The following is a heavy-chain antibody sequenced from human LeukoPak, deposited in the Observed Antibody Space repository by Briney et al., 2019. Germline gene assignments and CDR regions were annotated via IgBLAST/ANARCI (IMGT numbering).Heavy chain of an antibody. CDR3: AREGHTSGYCGTFDV. CDR1: GIAFSNSI. Sequence: HPGRSLRLSCAASGIAFSNSIMHWVRQAPGKGLEWVSAMSFDGFSKYYADSLKGRLSISRDDSKNTVYLQMNSLRLEDTAVYYCAREGHTSGYCGTFDVWAQGTTVVVSS. CDR2: MSFDGFSK. V-gene: IGHV3-30*04. J-gene: IGHJ3*01. D-gene: IGHD3-22*01.